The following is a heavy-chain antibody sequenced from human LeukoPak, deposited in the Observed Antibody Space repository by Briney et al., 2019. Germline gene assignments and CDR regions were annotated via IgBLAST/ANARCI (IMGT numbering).Heavy chain of an antibody. CDR1: GFTFSSYA. CDR2: ISYDGSNK. Sequence: PGGSLRLSCAASGFTFSSYAMHWVRQAPGKGLEWVAVISYDGSNKYYADSVKGRFTISRDNSKNTLYLQMNSLRAEDTAVYYCARAPWFDPWGQGTLVTVSS. V-gene: IGHV3-30-3*01. J-gene: IGHJ5*02. CDR3: ARAPWFDP.